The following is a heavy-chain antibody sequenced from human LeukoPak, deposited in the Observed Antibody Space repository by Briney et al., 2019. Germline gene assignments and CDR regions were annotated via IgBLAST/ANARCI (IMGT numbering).Heavy chain of an antibody. CDR3: ARVSAAGTGPDY. D-gene: IGHD6-13*01. V-gene: IGHV4-61*01. Sequence: SETLSLTCTLSGGSVSSGNYYWSWIRQPPGKGLEGIGFMSNSGHTDSTPSLKSRVTISVDTSKNQFSLKLNSVTAADTAVYYCARVSAAGTGPDYWGQGTLVTVSS. CDR1: GGSVSSGNYY. CDR2: MSNSGHT. J-gene: IGHJ4*02.